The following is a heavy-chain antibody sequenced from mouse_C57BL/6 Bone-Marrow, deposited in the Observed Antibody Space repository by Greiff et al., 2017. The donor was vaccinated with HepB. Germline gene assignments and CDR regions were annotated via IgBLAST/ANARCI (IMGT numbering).Heavy chain of an antibody. D-gene: IGHD1-1*01. J-gene: IGHJ4*01. V-gene: IGHV1-53*01. CDR2: INPSNGGT. CDR3: ASFIYYYGSSYNYAMDY. CDR1: GYTFTSYW. Sequence: QVQLKESGTELVKPGASVKLSCKASGYTFTSYWMHWVKQRPGQGLEWIGNINPSNGGTNYNEKFKSKATLTVDKSSSTAYMQLSSLTSEDSAVYYCASFIYYYGSSYNYAMDYWGQGTSVTVSS.